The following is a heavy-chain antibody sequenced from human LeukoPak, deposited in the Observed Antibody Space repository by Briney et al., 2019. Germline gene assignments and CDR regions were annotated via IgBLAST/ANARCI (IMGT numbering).Heavy chain of an antibody. D-gene: IGHD5-24*01. CDR2: ISYDGSNK. CDR3: ARDQQRWLQLRWFDP. CDR1: GFTFSSYA. V-gene: IGHV3-30*04. J-gene: IGHJ5*02. Sequence: PGGSLRLSCAASGFTFSSYAMHWVRQAPGKGLEWVAVISYDGSNKYYADSVKGRFTISRDNSKNTLYLQMNSLRAEDTAVYYCARDQQRWLQLRWFDPWGQGTLVTVSS.